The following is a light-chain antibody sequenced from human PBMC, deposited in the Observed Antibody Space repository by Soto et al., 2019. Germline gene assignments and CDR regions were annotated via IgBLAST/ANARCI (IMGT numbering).Light chain of an antibody. CDR3: MQALQARLT. CDR1: QSLLHSNGYNY. CDR2: LGS. Sequence: IVMTQSPLSLPVTPGEPASISCRSSQSLLHSNGYNYLDWYLQKPGQSPQLLFSLGSNRASGVPDRFSGSGSGTDFTLKISRVEAEDVGVYYCMQALQARLTFGGGTKGEIK. J-gene: IGKJ4*01. V-gene: IGKV2-28*01.